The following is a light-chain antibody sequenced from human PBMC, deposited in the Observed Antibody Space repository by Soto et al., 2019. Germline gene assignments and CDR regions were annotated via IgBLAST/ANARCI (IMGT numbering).Light chain of an antibody. CDR3: QQYGTSPFT. Sequence: EIVLTQSPGTLSLSPGERATLSCRASQSVSNNYLAWYQQKPGQAPRLLISGASNEATGIPDRFSGSGSGTDFTLAISRLEPEDFAVYYCQQYGTSPFTFGPETRVDLK. CDR2: GAS. CDR1: QSVSNNY. V-gene: IGKV3-20*01. J-gene: IGKJ3*01.